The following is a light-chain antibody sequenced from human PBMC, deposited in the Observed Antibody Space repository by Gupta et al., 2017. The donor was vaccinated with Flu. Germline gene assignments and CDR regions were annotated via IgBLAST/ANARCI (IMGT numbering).Light chain of an antibody. CDR2: AAS. J-gene: IGKJ1*01. Sequence: DSQMTKSPSYLSASAGDIVTITRRATQTIRTNLNWYRQKAGNAPELLIYAASRLHGGVPSRCSGSGCGKDFTLNISSQQPEDFASYYCQQRHSSSGEFGQGT. CDR3: QQRHSSSGE. V-gene: IGKV1-39*01. CDR1: QTIRTN.